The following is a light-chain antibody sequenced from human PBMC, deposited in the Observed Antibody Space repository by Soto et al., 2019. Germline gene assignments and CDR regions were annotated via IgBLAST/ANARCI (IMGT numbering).Light chain of an antibody. V-gene: IGLV1-51*01. CDR2: DNN. CDR1: SSNIGDTF. Sequence: QSVLTQPPSVSAAPGQTVTLSCSGSSSNIGDTFVSWYQQLPGTAPKLLIYDNNKRPSGIPDRFSGSKSGTSASLGITGLQTGDEADYYCGTWDSSLSAVVFGSGTKLAVL. CDR3: GTWDSSLSAVV. J-gene: IGLJ2*01.